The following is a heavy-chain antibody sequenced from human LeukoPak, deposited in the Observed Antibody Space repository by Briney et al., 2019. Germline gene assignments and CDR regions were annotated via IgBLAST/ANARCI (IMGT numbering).Heavy chain of an antibody. V-gene: IGHV4-30-4*01. D-gene: IGHD3-10*01. Sequence: PSETLSLTCTVSGFSMNNGDYYWSWIRQSPGNGLEYIGYIDYSGRTYYNPSLESRVSMSVDSSHNQFSLKLTSVTTADTAVYYCATFLGSGSPDWYFDLWGRGTLVTVSS. CDR1: GFSMNNGDYY. CDR3: ATFLGSGSPDWYFDL. J-gene: IGHJ2*01. CDR2: IDYSGRT.